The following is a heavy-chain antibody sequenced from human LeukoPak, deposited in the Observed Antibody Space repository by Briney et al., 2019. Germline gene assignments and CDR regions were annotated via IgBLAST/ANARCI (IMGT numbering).Heavy chain of an antibody. CDR2: INSDGSST. V-gene: IGHV3-74*01. J-gene: IGHJ4*02. CDR1: GFTFSSYW. CDR3: ARSLYGDYEDY. Sequence: GGSLRLSCAASGFTFSSYWMHWVRQAPGKGLVWVSRINSDGSSTSHADSVKGRFTISRDNAKNTLYLQMNSLRAEDTAVYYCARSLYGDYEDYWGQGTLVTVSS. D-gene: IGHD4-17*01.